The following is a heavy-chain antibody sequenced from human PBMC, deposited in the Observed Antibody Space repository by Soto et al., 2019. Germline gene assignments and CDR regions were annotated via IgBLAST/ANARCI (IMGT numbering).Heavy chain of an antibody. J-gene: IGHJ4*02. Sequence: SETLSLTCTVSGGSISSYYWSWIRQPPVKGLEWIGYVYYTGSTNYNPSLKSRVTMSVDTSKNQFSLRLSSVTAADTAVYHCAKDKNLIVDYWGRGTMVTVSS. CDR2: VYYTGST. CDR3: AKDKNLIVDY. CDR1: GGSISSYY. V-gene: IGHV4-59*08. D-gene: IGHD2-15*01.